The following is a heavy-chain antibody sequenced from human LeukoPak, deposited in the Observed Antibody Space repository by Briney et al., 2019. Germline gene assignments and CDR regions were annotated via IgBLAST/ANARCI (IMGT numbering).Heavy chain of an antibody. CDR1: GFTFSSYW. J-gene: IGHJ4*02. D-gene: IGHD3-22*01. Sequence: PGGSLRLSCAASGFTFSSYWMHWVRQAPGKGLVWVSRINSDGSSTSYADSVKGRFTISRDNAKNSLYLQMNSLRAEDTAVYYCASPQYYYDSSGYSLWGQGTLVTVSS. CDR2: INSDGSST. V-gene: IGHV3-74*01. CDR3: ASPQYYYDSSGYSL.